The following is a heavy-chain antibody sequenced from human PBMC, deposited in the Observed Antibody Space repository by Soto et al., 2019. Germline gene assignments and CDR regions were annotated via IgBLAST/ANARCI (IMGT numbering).Heavy chain of an antibody. CDR2: INDRGSI. CDR1: GGSFCGYY. Sequence: QVQLQQWGAGPLRPLETLSLTCGVSGGSFCGYYWAWIRQSPGKGLEWIGEINDRGSINYNPSLKSRVSISVDMSKNHYSLNLRSVTAADTAVYYCARESHDILTGPPWVWYFDLWGRGTLVTVSS. V-gene: IGHV4-34*01. D-gene: IGHD3-9*01. J-gene: IGHJ2*01. CDR3: ARESHDILTGPPWVWYFDL.